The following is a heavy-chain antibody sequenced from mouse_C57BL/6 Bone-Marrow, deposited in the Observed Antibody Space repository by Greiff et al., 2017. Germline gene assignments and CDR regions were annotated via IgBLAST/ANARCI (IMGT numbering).Heavy chain of an antibody. J-gene: IGHJ2*01. CDR2: IHPNSGST. D-gene: IGHD3-2*02. CDR3: ARELRLRLCDY. V-gene: IGHV1-64*01. CDR1: GYTFTSYW. Sequence: QVQLQQPGAELVKPGASVKLSCKASGYTFTSYWMHWVKQRPGQGLEWIGMIHPNSGSTNYNEKFKSKATLTVDKSSSTAYMQLSSLTSEDSAVYYCARELRLRLCDYWGQGTTLTVSS.